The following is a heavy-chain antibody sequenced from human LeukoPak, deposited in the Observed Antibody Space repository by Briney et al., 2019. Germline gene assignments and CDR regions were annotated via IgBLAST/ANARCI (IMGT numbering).Heavy chain of an antibody. CDR2: IKQDGSEK. V-gene: IGHV3-7*01. J-gene: IGHJ5*02. CDR1: SFTFSSYW. Sequence: EGSLRLSCAASSFTFSSYWMTWVRQAPGKGLEWVADIKQDGSEKYYVDSVKGRFTISRDNAKNSLYLQMNSLRAEDTAVYYCARVGALLWFGRPNNWFDPWGQGTLVTVSS. CDR3: ARVGALLWFGRPNNWFDP. D-gene: IGHD3-10*01.